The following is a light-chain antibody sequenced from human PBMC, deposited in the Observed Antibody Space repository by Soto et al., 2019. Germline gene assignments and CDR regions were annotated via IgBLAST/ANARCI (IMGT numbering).Light chain of an antibody. CDR2: RNS. Sequence: QSVLTQPPSAFGNPGQTVTISCSGSSSNIGINYVYWYQQLPGTAPKLLIYRNSQRPSGIPDRFSGSKSGTSASLAISGLRSEDEADYYCAAWDDSLGSHAVFGGGTQLTVL. CDR1: SSNIGINY. J-gene: IGLJ7*01. V-gene: IGLV1-47*01. CDR3: AAWDDSLGSHAV.